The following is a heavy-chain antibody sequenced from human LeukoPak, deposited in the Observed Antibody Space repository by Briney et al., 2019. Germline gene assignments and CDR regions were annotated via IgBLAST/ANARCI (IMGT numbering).Heavy chain of an antibody. Sequence: ASVKVSCKASGYTFTSYVINWVRQAPGQGLEWMGWISAYTGNTYYAQKVKGRVTMTTDTSTSTAYMELRSLRSDDTAVYYCARVAAEVVGVPGAIGFGWLRRDYYYMDVWGKGTTVIVSS. CDR3: ARVAAEVVGVPGAIGFGWLRRDYYYMDV. V-gene: IGHV1-18*01. D-gene: IGHD2-2*02. J-gene: IGHJ6*03. CDR2: ISAYTGNT. CDR1: GYTFTSYV.